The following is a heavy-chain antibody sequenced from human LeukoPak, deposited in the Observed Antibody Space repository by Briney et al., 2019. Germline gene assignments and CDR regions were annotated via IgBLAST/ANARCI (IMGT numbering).Heavy chain of an antibody. CDR2: IYYSGST. V-gene: IGHV4-39*01. J-gene: IGHJ4*02. CDR1: GGSISSSSYY. CDR3: ARLMTWRLPGYFDY. Sequence: SETLSLTCTVSGGSISSSSYYWGWIRQPPGKGLEWIGSIYYSGSTYYNPSLKSRVTISVDTSKNQFSLKLSSVTAADTAVYYCARLMTWRLPGYFDYWGQVTLVTVSS. D-gene: IGHD3-16*01.